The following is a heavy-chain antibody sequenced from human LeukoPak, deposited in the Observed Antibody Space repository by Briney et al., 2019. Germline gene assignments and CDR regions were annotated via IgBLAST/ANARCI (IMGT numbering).Heavy chain of an antibody. CDR3: ARDRRHLRGYFDL. J-gene: IGHJ2*01. V-gene: IGHV3-11*01. CDR2: ISSSGSTI. Sequence: GGSPRLSCAASGFTFSDYYMSWIRQAPGKGLEGVSYISSSGSTIYYADSVKGRFTISRDNAKNSLYLQMNSLRAEDTAVYYCARDRRHLRGYFDLWGRGTLVTVSS. CDR1: GFTFSDYY.